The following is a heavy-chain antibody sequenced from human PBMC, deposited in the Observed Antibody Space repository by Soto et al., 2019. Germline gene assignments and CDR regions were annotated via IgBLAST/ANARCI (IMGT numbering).Heavy chain of an antibody. CDR2: IYSGGST. V-gene: IGHV3-53*01. Sequence: PGGSLRLSCAASGFTVSSNYMSWVRQAPGKGLEWVSVIYSGGSTYYADSVKGRFTISSDNSKNTLYLQMNSLRAEDTAMYYCASTVSSWHERSYWGQGTLVTVSS. D-gene: IGHD2-2*01. CDR3: ASTVSSWHERSY. CDR1: GFTVSSNY. J-gene: IGHJ4*02.